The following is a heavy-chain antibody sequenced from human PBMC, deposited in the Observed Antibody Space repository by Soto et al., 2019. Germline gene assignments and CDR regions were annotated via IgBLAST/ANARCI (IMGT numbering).Heavy chain of an antibody. CDR1: RGTFSSYA. J-gene: IGHJ4*02. CDR3: ARSVAGRGLDY. V-gene: IGHV1-69*13. CDR2: IIPIFGTA. Sequence: SVKVSVKASRGTFSSYAISWVRQAPGQGLEWMGGIIPIFGTANYAQKFQGRVTITADESTSTAYMELSSLRSEDTAVYYCARSVAGRGLDYWGQGTLVTVSS. D-gene: IGHD6-19*01.